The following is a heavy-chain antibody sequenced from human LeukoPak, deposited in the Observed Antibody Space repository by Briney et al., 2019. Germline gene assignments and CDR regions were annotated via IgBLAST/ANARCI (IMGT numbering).Heavy chain of an antibody. CDR2: ISGSGGST. CDR1: GFTFSSYA. CDR3: ARSGQGYSYGASYYFDY. D-gene: IGHD5-18*01. V-gene: IGHV3-23*01. Sequence: GGSLRLSCAASGFTFSSYAMSWVRQAPGKGLEWVSAISGSGGSTYYADSVKGRFTISRDNSKNTLYLQMNSLRAEDTAVYYCARSGQGYSYGASYYFDYWGQGTLVTVSS. J-gene: IGHJ4*02.